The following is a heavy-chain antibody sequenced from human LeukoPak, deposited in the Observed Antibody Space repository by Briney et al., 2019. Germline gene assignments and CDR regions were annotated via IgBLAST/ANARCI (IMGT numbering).Heavy chain of an antibody. V-gene: IGHV3-74*01. CDR3: ARDQGSGLLWFGELSPLDAFDI. D-gene: IGHD3-10*01. J-gene: IGHJ3*02. CDR1: GFTFSSYW. Sequence: QPGGSLRLSCAASGFTFSSYWMHWVRQAPGKGLVWVSRINSDGSSTSYADSVKGRFTISRDNAKNTLYLQMNSLRAEDTAVYYCARDQGSGLLWFGELSPLDAFDIWGQGTVVTVSS. CDR2: INSDGSST.